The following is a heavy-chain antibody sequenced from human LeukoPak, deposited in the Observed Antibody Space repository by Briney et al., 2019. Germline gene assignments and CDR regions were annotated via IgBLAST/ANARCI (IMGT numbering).Heavy chain of an antibody. D-gene: IGHD5-24*01. CDR2: IYYSGST. V-gene: IGHV4-59*08. CDR3: ARHGYNIGAFDI. CDR1: GGSISSYY. J-gene: IGHJ3*02. Sequence: KPSETLSLTCTVSGGSISSYYWSWIRQPPGKGLEWIGYIYYSGSTNYNPSLKSRVTISVDTSKNQFSLKLSSVTAADTAVYYCARHGYNIGAFDIWGQGTMVTVSS.